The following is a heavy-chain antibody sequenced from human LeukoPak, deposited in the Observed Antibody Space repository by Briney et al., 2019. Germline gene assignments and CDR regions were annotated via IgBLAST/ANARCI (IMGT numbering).Heavy chain of an antibody. CDR2: VNLQGST. Sequence: SGTLSLTCGVSGGSISNTNWWTWVRQPPGKGLEWIGEVNLQGSTNYNPSLKSRVAISVDKSENPISLELTSVTAADTAVYYCAREGGPYRPLDYSGQGTLVTVAS. V-gene: IGHV4-4*02. J-gene: IGHJ4*02. CDR3: AREGGPYRPLDY. CDR1: GGSISNTNW.